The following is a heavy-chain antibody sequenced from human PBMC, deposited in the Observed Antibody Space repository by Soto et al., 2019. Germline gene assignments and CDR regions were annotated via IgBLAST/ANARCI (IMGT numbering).Heavy chain of an antibody. Sequence: PGGSLRLSCAASGFTFSSYGMYWVRQAPGMGLEWVTFISYDGSNKYYAASVKGRFTISRDNSKNTLYLQMNSLGAEDTAVYYCAKDGSAYKNYQFGADVWSQGTTVTVSS. CDR2: ISYDGSNK. D-gene: IGHD3-10*01. CDR3: AKDGSAYKNYQFGADV. CDR1: GFTFSSYG. V-gene: IGHV3-30*02. J-gene: IGHJ6*02.